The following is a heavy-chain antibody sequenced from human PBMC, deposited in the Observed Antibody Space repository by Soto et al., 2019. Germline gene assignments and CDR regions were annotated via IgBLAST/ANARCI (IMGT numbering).Heavy chain of an antibody. CDR1: GFTFSSYA. CDR3: ARDDDYGGNCDY. Sequence: QVQLVESGGGVVQPGRSLRLSCAASGFTFSSYAMHWVRQAPGKGLEWVAVISHDGSNKYYADSVKGRFTISRDNSKNTLYLQMNSLRAEDTAVYYCARDDDYGGNCDYWGQGTLVTVSS. V-gene: IGHV3-30-3*01. CDR2: ISHDGSNK. J-gene: IGHJ4*02. D-gene: IGHD4-17*01.